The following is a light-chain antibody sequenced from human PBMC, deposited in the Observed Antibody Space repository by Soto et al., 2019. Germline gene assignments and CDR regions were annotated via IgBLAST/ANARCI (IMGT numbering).Light chain of an antibody. J-gene: IGKJ2*01. CDR2: GAS. CDR3: QHDNSWPPMYT. CDR1: QGVSSN. V-gene: IGKV3-15*01. Sequence: EIVMTQSPATLSVSPGERATLFCRASQGVSSNLAWYQQKPGQAPRLLICGASTRATGIPARFSGSGSGTEFTLTISSLQSEDFAVYYCQHDNSWPPMYTFGQGTKLEMK.